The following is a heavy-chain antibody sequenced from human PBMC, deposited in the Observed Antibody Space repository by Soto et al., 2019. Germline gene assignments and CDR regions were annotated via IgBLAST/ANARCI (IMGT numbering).Heavy chain of an antibody. CDR3: AAVSYCSSTSCYLAFDI. Sequence: SVKVSCKASGFTFTSSAMQWVRQARGQRLEWIGWIVVGSGNTNYAQKFQERVTITRDMSTSTAYMELSSLRSEDTAVYYCAAVSYCSSTSCYLAFDIWGQGTMVTVSS. D-gene: IGHD2-2*01. CDR2: IVVGSGNT. CDR1: GFTFTSSA. J-gene: IGHJ3*02. V-gene: IGHV1-58*02.